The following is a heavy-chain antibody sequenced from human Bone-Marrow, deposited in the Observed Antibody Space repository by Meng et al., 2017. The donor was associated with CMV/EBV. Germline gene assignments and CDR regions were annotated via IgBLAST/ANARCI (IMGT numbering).Heavy chain of an antibody. V-gene: IGHV3-21*01. CDR1: GFTFSSYS. Sequence: GESLKISCDASGFTFSSYSMNWVRQAPGKGLEWVSSISSSSSYIYYEDSVKGRFTISRDNAKHSLYLQMNSLSAEDTAVYYCARDDPAGFCDYWGQGTLVTVSS. CDR2: ISSSSSYI. CDR3: ARDDPAGFCDY. D-gene: IGHD6-19*01. J-gene: IGHJ4*01.